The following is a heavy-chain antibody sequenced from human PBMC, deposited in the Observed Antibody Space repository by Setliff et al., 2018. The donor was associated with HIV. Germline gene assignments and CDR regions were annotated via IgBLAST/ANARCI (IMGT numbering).Heavy chain of an antibody. Sequence: SETLSLTCAVYGGSFSGYYWSWIRQPPGKGLEWIGEINHSGRTTYNPSLKSRVTISVGTSKNQFSLKLTSVTAADTAVYYCARDLPPYYWGQGTLVTVSS. J-gene: IGHJ4*02. V-gene: IGHV4-34*01. CDR3: ARDLPPYY. CDR1: GGSFSGYY. CDR2: INHSGRT.